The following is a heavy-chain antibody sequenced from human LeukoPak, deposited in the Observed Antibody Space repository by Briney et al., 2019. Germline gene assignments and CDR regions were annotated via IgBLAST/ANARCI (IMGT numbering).Heavy chain of an antibody. J-gene: IGHJ3*02. CDR1: GFTVNNNY. CDR2: ISGGGGTT. CDR3: AKDRHSDYGLESLDI. V-gene: IGHV3-23*01. D-gene: IGHD4-17*01. Sequence: GGSLRLSCAASGFTVNNNYMSWVRQAPGKGLEWVSAISGGGGTTYYADSVRGRFTISRDNSKSTLYLQMNSLRAEDTAVYYCAKDRHSDYGLESLDIWGQGTRVTVSS.